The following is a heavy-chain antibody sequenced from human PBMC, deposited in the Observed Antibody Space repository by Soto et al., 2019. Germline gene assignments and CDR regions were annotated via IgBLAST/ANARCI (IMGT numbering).Heavy chain of an antibody. CDR2: ISGSGGST. J-gene: IGHJ4*02. Sequence: PGGSLRLSCAASGFTFSSYAMSWVRQAPGKGLEWVSAISGSGGSTYYADSVKGRFTISRDNSKNTLYLQMNSLRAEDTAVYYCAIPQGYSSGWYLDYWGQGTLVTVSS. D-gene: IGHD6-19*01. CDR1: GFTFSSYA. V-gene: IGHV3-23*01. CDR3: AIPQGYSSGWYLDY.